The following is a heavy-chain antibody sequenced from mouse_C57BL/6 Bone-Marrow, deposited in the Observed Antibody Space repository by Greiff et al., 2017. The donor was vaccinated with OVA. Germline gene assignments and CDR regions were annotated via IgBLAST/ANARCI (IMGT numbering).Heavy chain of an antibody. Sequence: QVHVKQPGAELVMPGASVKLSCKASGYTFTSYWMHWVKQRPGQGLEWIGEIDPSDSYTNYNQKFKGKSTLTVDKSSSTAYMQLSSLTSEDSAVYYCARVGWLLPWFAYWGQGTLVTVSA. D-gene: IGHD2-3*01. J-gene: IGHJ3*01. CDR1: GYTFTSYW. CDR3: ARVGWLLPWFAY. V-gene: IGHV1-69*01. CDR2: IDPSDSYT.